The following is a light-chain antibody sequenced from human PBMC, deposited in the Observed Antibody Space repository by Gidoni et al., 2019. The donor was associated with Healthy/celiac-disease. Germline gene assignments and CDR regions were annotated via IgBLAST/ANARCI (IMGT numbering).Light chain of an antibody. Sequence: EIVMTQSTATLSVSPGERATISCRASQSVSSNLAWYQQKPGQAPRLLIYGASTRATGIPARCSGSGSGTEFTLTISSLQSEDFAVYYCQQYNNWPPRTFGQGTKVEIK. J-gene: IGKJ1*01. CDR2: GAS. CDR1: QSVSSN. CDR3: QQYNNWPPRT. V-gene: IGKV3-15*01.